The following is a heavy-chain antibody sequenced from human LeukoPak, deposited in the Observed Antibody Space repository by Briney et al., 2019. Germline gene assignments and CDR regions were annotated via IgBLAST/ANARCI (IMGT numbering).Heavy chain of an antibody. CDR1: GYTFPSYF. V-gene: IGHV1-46*01. CDR3: ARTAARRFDY. Sequence: GASVKVSCTASGYTFPSYFMHWVRQAPGQGLEWMGIINPTGGSTTYAQKFQGRVTMTRDTSTSTVYMELSSLRFDDTAAYYCARTAARRFDYWGQGTLVTVSS. D-gene: IGHD6-6*01. CDR2: INPTGGST. J-gene: IGHJ4*02.